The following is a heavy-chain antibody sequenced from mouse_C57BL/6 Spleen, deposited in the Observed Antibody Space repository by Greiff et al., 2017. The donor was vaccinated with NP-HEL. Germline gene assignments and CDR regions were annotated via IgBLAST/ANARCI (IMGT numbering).Heavy chain of an antibody. CDR3: ARPNYYGPSYAMDY. V-gene: IGHV5-17*01. Sequence: EVMLVESGGGLVKPGGSLKLSCAASGFTFSDYGMHWVRQAPEKGLEWVAYISSGSSTIYYADTVKGRFTISRDNAKNTLFLQMTSLRSEDTAMYYCARPNYYGPSYAMDYWGQGTSVTVSS. J-gene: IGHJ4*01. CDR1: GFTFSDYG. CDR2: ISSGSSTI. D-gene: IGHD1-1*01.